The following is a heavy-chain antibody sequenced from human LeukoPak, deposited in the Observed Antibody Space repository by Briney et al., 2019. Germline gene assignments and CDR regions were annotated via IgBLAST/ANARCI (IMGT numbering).Heavy chain of an antibody. CDR2: IYPGDSDT. V-gene: IGHV5-51*01. CDR3: ASSHSSSWYFDY. Sequence: GESLEISWKGSGYNFSSYWVGLGRPMPGEGLEVGGIIYPGDSDTRYSPSFQGQVTISAAKSISTAYLQWSSLKASDTAMYYCASSHSSSWYFDYWGQGTLVTVSS. J-gene: IGHJ4*02. CDR1: GYNFSSYW. D-gene: IGHD6-13*01.